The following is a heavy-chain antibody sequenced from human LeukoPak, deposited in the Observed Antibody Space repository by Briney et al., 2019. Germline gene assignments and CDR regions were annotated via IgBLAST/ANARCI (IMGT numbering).Heavy chain of an antibody. J-gene: IGHJ4*02. D-gene: IGHD2/OR15-2a*01. CDR1: GFTFSSYA. V-gene: IGHV3-23*01. CDR2: ISGSGGST. Sequence: GRSLRLSCAASGFTFSSYAMSWVRQAPGKGLEWVSAISGSGGSTYYADSVKGRFTISRDNSKNTLYLQMNSLRAEDTAVYYCAKKSTFGYYFDYWGQGTLVTVSS. CDR3: AKKSTFGYYFDY.